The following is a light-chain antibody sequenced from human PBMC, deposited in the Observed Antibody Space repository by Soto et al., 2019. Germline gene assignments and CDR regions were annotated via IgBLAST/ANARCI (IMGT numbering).Light chain of an antibody. CDR3: QQYGSPSRT. CDR1: RSLSSTS. J-gene: IGKJ1*01. V-gene: IGKV3-20*01. Sequence: EIVLTQSPGTLSLSPGERAALSCRASRSLSSTSLACYQQRPDQAPRLLIYDVSSRATGIPDGFSGSGSGTDFTLTINRLKPDDFAVYYNQQYGSPSRTFGKGTKDDI. CDR2: DVS.